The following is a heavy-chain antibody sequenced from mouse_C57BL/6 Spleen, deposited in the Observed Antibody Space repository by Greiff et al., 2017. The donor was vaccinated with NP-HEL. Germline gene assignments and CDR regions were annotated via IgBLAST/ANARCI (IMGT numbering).Heavy chain of an antibody. CDR2: INPNNGGT. Sequence: EVQLQQSGPELVKPGASVKISCKASGYTFTDYYMNWVKQSHGKSLEWIGDINPNNGGTSYNQKFKGKATLTVDKSSSTAYMELRSLTSEDSAVYYCARSGESWYYGPWFAYWGQGTLVTVSA. D-gene: IGHD1-1*01. J-gene: IGHJ3*01. V-gene: IGHV1-26*01. CDR3: ARSGESWYYGPWFAY. CDR1: GYTFTDYY.